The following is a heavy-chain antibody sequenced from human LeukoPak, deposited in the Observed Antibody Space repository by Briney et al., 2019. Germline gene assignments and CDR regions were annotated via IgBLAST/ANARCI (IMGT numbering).Heavy chain of an antibody. CDR2: IYYSGST. CDR3: ARHPNFYGDYV. V-gene: IGHV4-61*01. J-gene: IGHJ4*02. Sequence: SETLSLTCTVSGGSFSSGSHYWRWVRQPPGTGLEWIGYIYYSGSTNYNPSLKSRVTISVDTSKNQFSLKLNSVTAADTAVYYCARHPNFYGDYVWGQGTLVTVSS. D-gene: IGHD4-17*01. CDR1: GGSFSSGSHY.